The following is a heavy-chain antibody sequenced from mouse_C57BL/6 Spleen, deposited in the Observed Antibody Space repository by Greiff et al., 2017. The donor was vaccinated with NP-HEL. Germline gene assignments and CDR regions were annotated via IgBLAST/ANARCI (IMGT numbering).Heavy chain of an antibody. D-gene: IGHD2-10*02. CDR2: IYPGDGDT. CDR3: ARYEGASYWYFDV. Sequence: QVQLKQSGPELVKPGASVKISCKASGYAFSSSWMNWVKQRPGKGLEWIGRIYPGDGDTNYNGKFKGKATLTADKTSSTAYMQLSSLTAEDSAVYYCARYEGASYWYFDVWGTGTTVTVSS. J-gene: IGHJ1*03. V-gene: IGHV1-82*01. CDR1: GYAFSSSW.